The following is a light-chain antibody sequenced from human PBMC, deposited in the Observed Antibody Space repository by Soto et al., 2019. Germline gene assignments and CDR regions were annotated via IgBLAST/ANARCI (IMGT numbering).Light chain of an antibody. CDR3: QQHNNWPFT. V-gene: IGKV3-15*01. Sequence: EIVMTQSPATLYVSPGERATLSCRASQSVSSNLAWYQQRPGQAPRLLIYGASTRATGIPARLSGSGSGTEFTLTISSLQSEDFAVYYCQQHNNWPFTFGQGTKLEIK. CDR1: QSVSSN. J-gene: IGKJ2*01. CDR2: GAS.